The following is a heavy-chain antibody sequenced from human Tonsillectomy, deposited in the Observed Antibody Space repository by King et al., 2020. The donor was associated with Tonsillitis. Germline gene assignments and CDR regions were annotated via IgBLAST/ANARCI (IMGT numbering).Heavy chain of an antibody. J-gene: IGHJ6*02. V-gene: IGHV3-23*04. D-gene: IGHD2-2*01. CDR3: AKTDVASCHYCGMDV. Sequence: VQLVESGGGLAHPGDSLRLSCAASGFTFSNYAMTWVREAPAMGLEWVAAISAGGTDTYYADSVKGRFTVSRDNSKNTLYLQMNSLGAKDTGVYYCAKTDVASCHYCGMDVWGQGTTVTVSS. CDR2: ISAGGTDT. CDR1: GFTFSNYA.